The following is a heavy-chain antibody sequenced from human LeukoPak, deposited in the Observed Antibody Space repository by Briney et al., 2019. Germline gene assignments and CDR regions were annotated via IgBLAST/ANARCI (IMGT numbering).Heavy chain of an antibody. CDR2: ISWDGGST. D-gene: IGHD3-22*01. CDR3: AKDSMGGDYYDSSGSPDY. V-gene: IGHV3-43D*03. Sequence: GGSLRLSCAASGFTFDDYAMHWVRQAPGKGLEWVSLISWDGGSTYYADSVKGRFTISRDNSKNSLYLQMNSLRAEDTALYYCAKDSMGGDYYDSSGSPDYWGQGTLVTVSS. CDR1: GFTFDDYA. J-gene: IGHJ4*02.